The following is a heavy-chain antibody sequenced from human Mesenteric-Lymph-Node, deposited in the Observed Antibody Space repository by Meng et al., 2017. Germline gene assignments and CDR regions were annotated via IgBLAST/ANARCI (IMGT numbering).Heavy chain of an antibody. J-gene: IGHJ4*02. CDR1: GFMFRRYW. Sequence: GGSLRISCVASGFMFRRYWMHWVRQAPGKGLEWVSTISGVVSSTYNADSVKGRFTISRDNSKNTLYLQMNSLRAEDTAVYYCAKPLRRDIYSSSPFDYWGQGTLVTVSS. D-gene: IGHD6-6*01. CDR2: ISGVVSST. CDR3: AKPLRRDIYSSSPFDY. V-gene: IGHV3-23*01.